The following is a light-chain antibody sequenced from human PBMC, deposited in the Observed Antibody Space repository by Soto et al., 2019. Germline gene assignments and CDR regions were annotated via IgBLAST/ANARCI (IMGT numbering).Light chain of an antibody. CDR3: QQRSNWPPWT. CDR1: QRVSSY. Sequence: EIVLTQSPATLSLSPGERATLSCRASQRVSSYLAWYQQKPGQAPRLLIYDASNRATGIPARFSGSGSGTDFTLSISSLEPVDFAVYYCQQRSNWPPWTFGQGNKVEIK. CDR2: DAS. J-gene: IGKJ1*01. V-gene: IGKV3-11*01.